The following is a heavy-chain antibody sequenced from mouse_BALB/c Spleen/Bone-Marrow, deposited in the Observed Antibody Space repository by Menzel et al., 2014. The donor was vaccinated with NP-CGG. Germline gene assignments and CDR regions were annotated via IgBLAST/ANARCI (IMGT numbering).Heavy chain of an antibody. CDR3: TRGGNWDDFDY. CDR2: ISSGSSTI. Sequence: DVMLVESGGGLVQPGGSRKLSRAASGFTFSSFGMHWVRQAPEKGLEWVAYISSGSSTIFYADTVKGRFTVSRDNPKNTLFLQMTRLRSDDAAMYYCTRGGNWDDFDYWGQGTTLTVSS. CDR1: GFTFSSFG. J-gene: IGHJ2*01. D-gene: IGHD4-1*01. V-gene: IGHV5-17*02.